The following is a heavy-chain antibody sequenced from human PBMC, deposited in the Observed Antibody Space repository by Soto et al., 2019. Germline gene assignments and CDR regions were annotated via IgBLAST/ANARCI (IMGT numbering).Heavy chain of an antibody. CDR3: ARNQDDLDAFDI. V-gene: IGHV4-39*01. Sequence: QLQLQESGPGLVKPSETLSLTCTVSGGSISSSSYYWGWIRQPPGKGLEWIGSIYYSGSTYYNPSLKSRVTMSVDTSKNRFSLKLSSVTAADTAVYYCARNQDDLDAFDIWGQGTMVTVSS. CDR2: IYYSGST. CDR1: GGSISSSSYY. J-gene: IGHJ3*02. D-gene: IGHD2-15*01.